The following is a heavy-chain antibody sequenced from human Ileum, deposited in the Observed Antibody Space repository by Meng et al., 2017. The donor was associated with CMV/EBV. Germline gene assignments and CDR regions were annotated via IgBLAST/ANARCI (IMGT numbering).Heavy chain of an antibody. J-gene: IGHJ4*02. CDR2: INQYGST. CDR1: GSISPEN. Sequence: VAIQPWCICLLNALETLSLTCRPGGSISPENWSWIRQAPGKGLEWIGEINQYGSTNFNPSVKSRVTISRDTSKNQFSLRLNPVTAADAAVYYCVTADHHAIKYWGQGTLVTVSS. D-gene: IGHD5-12*01. V-gene: IGHV4-34*01. CDR3: VTADHHAIKY.